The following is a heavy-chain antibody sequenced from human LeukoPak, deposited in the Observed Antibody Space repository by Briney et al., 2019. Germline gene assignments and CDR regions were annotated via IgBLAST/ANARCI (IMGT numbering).Heavy chain of an antibody. CDR1: GFTFGSYA. CDR2: ISGSGGST. Sequence: PGGSLRLCCSASGFTFGSYAVSWVRQAPGEGLEWVSAISGSGGSTYYADSVKGRFTISRDNSKSTLSLQMNSLRAEDTAVYYCAKDQYSGSYFDSWGQGTLVTVSS. V-gene: IGHV3-23*01. J-gene: IGHJ4*02. CDR3: AKDQYSGSYFDS. D-gene: IGHD1-26*01.